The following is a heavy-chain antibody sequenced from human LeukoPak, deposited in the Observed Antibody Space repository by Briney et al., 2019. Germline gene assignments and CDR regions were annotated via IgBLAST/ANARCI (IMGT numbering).Heavy chain of an antibody. CDR2: INHSGST. CDR3: ASTPNQIAAAPFDP. V-gene: IGHV4-34*01. CDR1: GGSFSGYY. D-gene: IGHD6-13*01. Sequence: SETLSLTCAVYGGSFSGYYWSWIRQPPGKGLEWIGEINHSGSTNYNPSPKSRVTISVDTSKNQFSLKLSSVTAADTAVYYCASTPNQIAAAPFDPWGQGTLVTVSS. J-gene: IGHJ5*02.